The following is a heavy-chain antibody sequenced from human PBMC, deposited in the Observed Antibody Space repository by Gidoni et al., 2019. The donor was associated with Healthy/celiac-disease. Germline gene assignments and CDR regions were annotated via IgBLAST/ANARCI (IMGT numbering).Heavy chain of an antibody. D-gene: IGHD2-2*01. CDR1: GFTFSSYA. Sequence: EVQLLESGGGLVQPGGSLRLSCAASGFTFSSYAIRWVRQAPGKGLEWVSAMSGSGGRTYYADSVKGRFTISRDNSKNTLYLQMNSLRAEDTAVYYCAKISGYCSSTSCYARVGDYFDYWGQGTLVTVSS. CDR3: AKISGYCSSTSCYARVGDYFDY. CDR2: MSGSGGRT. V-gene: IGHV3-23*01. J-gene: IGHJ4*02.